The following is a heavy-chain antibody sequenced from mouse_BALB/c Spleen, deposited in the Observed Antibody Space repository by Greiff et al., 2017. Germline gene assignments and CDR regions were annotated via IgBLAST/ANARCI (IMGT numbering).Heavy chain of an antibody. Sequence: VQLQQPGAELVKPGASVKISCKASGYTFTDYNMHWVKQSHGKSLEWIGYIYPYNGGTGYNQKFKSKATLTVDNSSSTAYMELRSLTSEDSAVYDCATLYYRYGFDYWGQGTTLTVSS. D-gene: IGHD2-14*01. CDR3: ATLYYRYGFDY. J-gene: IGHJ2*01. CDR1: GYTFTDYN. V-gene: IGHV1S29*02. CDR2: IYPYNGGT.